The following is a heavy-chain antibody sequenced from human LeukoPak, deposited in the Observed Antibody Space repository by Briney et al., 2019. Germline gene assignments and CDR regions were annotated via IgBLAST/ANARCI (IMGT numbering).Heavy chain of an antibody. V-gene: IGHV4-59*12. D-gene: IGHD2-21*02. CDR1: GGSISSYY. CDR2: IHHTGST. J-gene: IGHJ5*02. Sequence: SETLSLTCTVSGGSISSYYWSWVRQPPGKGLEWIGYIHHTGSTYYNPSLKSRVTISVDRSKNQFSLKLSSVTAADTAMYFCARTPTYCGGDCYYFDPWGQGTLVTVSS. CDR3: ARTPTYCGGDCYYFDP.